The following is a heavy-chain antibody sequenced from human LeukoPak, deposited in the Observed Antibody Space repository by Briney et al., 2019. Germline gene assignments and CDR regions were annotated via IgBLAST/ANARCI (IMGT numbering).Heavy chain of an antibody. D-gene: IGHD6-19*01. J-gene: IGHJ4*02. CDR2: IYWGSSGT. CDR3: AKNGAPIAVAGYDY. CDR1: GFNSEDHA. Sequence: GRSLRLSCVVSGFNSEDHAMHWVRQAPGKGLEWVSGIYWGSSGTGYADSVKGRFTISRDNSKNTLYLQMNSLRAEDTAVYYCAKNGAPIAVAGYDYWGQGTLVTVSS. V-gene: IGHV3-9*02.